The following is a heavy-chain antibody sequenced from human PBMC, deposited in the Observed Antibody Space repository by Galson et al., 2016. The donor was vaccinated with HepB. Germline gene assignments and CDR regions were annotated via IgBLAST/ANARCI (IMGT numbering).Heavy chain of an antibody. CDR2: ISAFNDNT. V-gene: IGHV1-18*03. J-gene: IGHJ4*02. Sequence: SVKVSCKASGYTFTTYGISWMRQAPGQGLEWMGWISAFNDNTNYAQKFQGRVTMTTDTSTGTAYMELRTLTSGDMAIYYCAREREGELWDYWGQGTLVTVAS. CDR3: AREREGELWDY. D-gene: IGHD3-16*01. CDR1: GYTFTTYG.